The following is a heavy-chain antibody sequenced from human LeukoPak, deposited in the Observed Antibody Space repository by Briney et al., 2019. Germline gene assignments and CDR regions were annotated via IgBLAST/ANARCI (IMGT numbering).Heavy chain of an antibody. Sequence: EGCLRLSCAASGFTFSNYGITWVRQAPGRGLQWVSAISVGGGTTYHADSVKGRFIISRDNSENTLYLQMNSLRAEDTAIYYCVRTSNEYCLDENCYRGYFDHWGQGAPVTVSS. J-gene: IGHJ4*02. D-gene: IGHD2/OR15-2a*01. CDR3: VRTSNEYCLDENCYRGYFDH. V-gene: IGHV3-23*01. CDR2: ISVGGGTT. CDR1: GFTFSNYG.